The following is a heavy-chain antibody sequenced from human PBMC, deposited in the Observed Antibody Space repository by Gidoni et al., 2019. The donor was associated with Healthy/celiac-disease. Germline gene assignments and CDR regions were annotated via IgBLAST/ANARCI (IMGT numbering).Heavy chain of an antibody. CDR3: AHSPSPWGRAANWFDP. V-gene: IGHV2-5*01. CDR2: IYWNDDK. CDR1: GFSLSTSGVG. Sequence: QITLKESGPTLVKPTQTLTLTCTFSGFSLSTSGVGVGWIRQPPGKALEWLALIYWNDDKRYSPSLKRRLTITKDTSKNQVVLTMTNMDPVDTATYYCAHSPSPWGRAANWFDPWGQGTLVTVSS. J-gene: IGHJ5*02. D-gene: IGHD3-16*01.